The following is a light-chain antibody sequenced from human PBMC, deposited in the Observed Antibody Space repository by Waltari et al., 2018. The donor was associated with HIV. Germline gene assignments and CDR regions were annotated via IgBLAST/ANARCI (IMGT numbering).Light chain of an antibody. CDR3: QQYDVWPLT. J-gene: IGKJ4*01. CDR1: QTVGLN. CDR2: GAS. V-gene: IGKV3-15*01. Sequence: PGVRGTLSCRASQTVGLNLAWYQQRPGQPPKLLVYGASIRASGVSSRFSGSGSGTEFTLTISSVRSDDFAMYFCQQYDVWPLTFGGGTNVDLK.